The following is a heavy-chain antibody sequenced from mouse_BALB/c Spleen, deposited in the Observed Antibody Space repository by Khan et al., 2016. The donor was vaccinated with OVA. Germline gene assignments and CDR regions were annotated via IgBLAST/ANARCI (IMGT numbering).Heavy chain of an antibody. CDR3: ARGDGYYVYFDY. J-gene: IGHJ2*01. CDR1: GYTFTYYV. V-gene: IGHV1-77*01. D-gene: IGHD2-3*01. Sequence: QVQLKESGPELVKPGASVKMSCKASGYTFTYYVITWVKQRTGQGLEWIGEIYPGSDNAYYNERFKGKATLTADKSSNTTHMQLSSPTSEDSAVYFCARGDGYYVYFDYWGQGTTLTVSS. CDR2: IYPGSDNA.